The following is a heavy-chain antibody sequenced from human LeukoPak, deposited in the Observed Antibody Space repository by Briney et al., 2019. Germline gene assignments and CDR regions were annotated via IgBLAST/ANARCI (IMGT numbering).Heavy chain of an antibody. D-gene: IGHD3-22*01. CDR2: INHSGTT. CDR3: ARGLDYYDSSGYRLPALGC. J-gene: IGHJ4*02. Sequence: PSETLSLTCAVYGGSFSGYYWSWIRQPPGKGLEWIGEINHSGTTNYNSSLKSRVTISVDRSKNQFSLKLSSVTATDTAVYYCARGLDYYDSSGYRLPALGCWGQGTLVTVSS. CDR1: GGSFSGYY. V-gene: IGHV4-34*01.